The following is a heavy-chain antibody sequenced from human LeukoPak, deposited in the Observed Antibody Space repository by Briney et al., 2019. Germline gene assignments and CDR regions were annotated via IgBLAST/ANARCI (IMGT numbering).Heavy chain of an antibody. CDR2: ISSTGTTI. CDR1: GFTFSSYE. D-gene: IGHD6-13*01. CDR3: ARGGGYISSWSYFDY. J-gene: IGHJ4*02. V-gene: IGHV3-48*03. Sequence: GGSLRLSCPASGFTFSSYEMNWVRQAPGKGLEWVSYISSTGTTIYYADSVRGQFTISRDNAENSLYLQMNSLRAEDTAVYYCARGGGYISSWSYFDYWGQGTLVTVSS.